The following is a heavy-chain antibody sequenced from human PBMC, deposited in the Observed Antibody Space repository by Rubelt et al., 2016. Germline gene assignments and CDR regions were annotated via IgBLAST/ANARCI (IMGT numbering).Heavy chain of an antibody. CDR2: IYTSGST. CDR1: GGSISSYY. V-gene: IGHV4-4*07. CDR3: ARDGIDHSGSYSKSSNAFDI. Sequence: TCTVSGGSISSYYWSWIRQPAGKGLEWIGRIYTSGSTNYNPSLKSRVTMSVDTSKNQFSLKLGSVTAADTAVYYCARDGIDHSGSYSKSSNAFDIWGQGTMVTVSS. D-gene: IGHD1-26*01. J-gene: IGHJ3*02.